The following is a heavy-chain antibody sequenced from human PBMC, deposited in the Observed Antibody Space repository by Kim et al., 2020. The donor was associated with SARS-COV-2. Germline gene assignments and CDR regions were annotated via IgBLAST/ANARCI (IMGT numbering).Heavy chain of an antibody. D-gene: IGHD3-3*01. J-gene: IGHJ6*03. V-gene: IGHV3-74*01. CDR1: GFTFSRYW. CDR2: INSDGSST. CDR3: ARVAGFTIFGVVPGNDYYMDV. Sequence: GGSLRLSCAASGFTFSRYWMHWVRQAPGKGLVWVSRINSDGSSTSYADSVKGRFTISRDNAKNTLYLQMNSLRAEDTAVYYCARVAGFTIFGVVPGNDYYMDVWGKGTTVTVSS.